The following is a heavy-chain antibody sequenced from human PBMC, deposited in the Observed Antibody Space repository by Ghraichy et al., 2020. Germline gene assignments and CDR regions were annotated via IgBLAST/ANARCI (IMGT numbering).Heavy chain of an antibody. J-gene: IGHJ4*02. CDR2: INQSGST. CDR3: ARGMGRDFDY. V-gene: IGHV4-34*01. Sequence: SQTLSLTCAVYGVSFSGYYWSWIRQPPGKGLEWIGEINQSGSTNYNPSLKSRVTISVDTSKNQFYLRLSSVTAADTAVYYCARGMGRDFDYWGQGTLVTVSS. CDR1: GVSFSGYY. D-gene: IGHD1-26*01.